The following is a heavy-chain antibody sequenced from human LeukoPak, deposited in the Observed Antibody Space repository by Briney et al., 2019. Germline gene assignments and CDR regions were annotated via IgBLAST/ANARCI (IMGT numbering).Heavy chain of an antibody. CDR2: ISSSGSTI. Sequence: GGSLRISCAASGFTFSSYEMNWVRQAPGKGLEWVSYISSSGSTIYYADSVKGRFTISRNNAKNSLYLQMNSLRAEDTAVYYCAREMYDILTGYYGWFDPWGQGTLVTVSS. D-gene: IGHD3-9*01. J-gene: IGHJ5*02. V-gene: IGHV3-48*03. CDR1: GFTFSSYE. CDR3: AREMYDILTGYYGWFDP.